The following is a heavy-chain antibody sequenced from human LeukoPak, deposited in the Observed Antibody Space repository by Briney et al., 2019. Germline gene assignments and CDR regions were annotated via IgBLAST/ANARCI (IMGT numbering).Heavy chain of an antibody. CDR2: ISYDGSNK. CDR1: GFTFSSYG. Sequence: PGGSLRLSCAASGFTFSSYGMHWVRQAPGKGLEWVAVISYDGSNKYYADSVKGRFTISRDNSKNTLYLQMNSLRAEDTAVYYCAKGGVVPAAMPYYYYGMDVWGQGTTVTVSS. D-gene: IGHD2-2*01. J-gene: IGHJ6*02. CDR3: AKGGVVPAAMPYYYYGMDV. V-gene: IGHV3-30*18.